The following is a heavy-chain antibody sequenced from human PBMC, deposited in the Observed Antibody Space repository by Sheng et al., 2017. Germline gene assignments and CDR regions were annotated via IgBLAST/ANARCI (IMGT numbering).Heavy chain of an antibody. D-gene: IGHD2-21*01. Sequence: QVQLVQSGAEVKKPGASMKVSCKASGYTFTAYYIHWVRQAPGQGLEWMGWINPHSGDTNYAQNFQDRVTMTRDTSINTVYMELSRLRSDDTAAYYXARKNIVRPPNSXFDP. CDR3: ARKNIVRPPNSXFDP. V-gene: IGHV1-2*02. CDR1: GYTFTAYY. J-gene: IGHJ5*02. CDR2: INPHSGDT.